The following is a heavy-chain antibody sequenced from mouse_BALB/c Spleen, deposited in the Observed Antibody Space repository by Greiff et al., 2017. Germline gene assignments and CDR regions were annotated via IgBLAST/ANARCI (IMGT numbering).Heavy chain of an antibody. CDR3: VRERTYYGSSLFAY. J-gene: IGHJ3*01. D-gene: IGHD1-1*01. Sequence: EVQGVESGGGLVQPKGSLKLSCAASGFTFNTYAMNWVRQAPGKGLEWVARIRSKSNNYATYYADSVKDRFTISRDDSQSMLYLQMNNLKTEDTAMYYCVRERTYYGSSLFAYWGQGTLVTVSA. CDR1: GFTFNTYA. V-gene: IGHV10-1*02. CDR2: IRSKSNNYAT.